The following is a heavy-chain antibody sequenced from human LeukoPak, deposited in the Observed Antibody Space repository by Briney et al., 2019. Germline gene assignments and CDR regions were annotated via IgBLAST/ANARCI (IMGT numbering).Heavy chain of an antibody. CDR1: GYTLTELS. V-gene: IGHV1-24*01. J-gene: IGHJ3*02. CDR2: FDPEDGET. Sequence: ASVKVSCKVSGYTLTELSMHWVRQAPGKGLEWMGGFDPEDGETIYAQKFQGRVTMTRNTSISTAYMELSSLRSEDTAVYYCASIAVAGHHAFDIWGQGTMVTVSS. D-gene: IGHD6-19*01. CDR3: ASIAVAGHHAFDI.